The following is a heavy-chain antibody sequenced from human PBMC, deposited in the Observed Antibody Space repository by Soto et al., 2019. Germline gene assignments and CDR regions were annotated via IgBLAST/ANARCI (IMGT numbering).Heavy chain of an antibody. D-gene: IGHD3-10*01. CDR3: ARGLPQGYYYGSGSYPYYYYYGMDV. Sequence: SVKVSCQASGGTFSSYAISWVRQAPGQGLEWMGGIIPIFGTANYAQKFQGRVTITADESTSTAYMELSSLRSEDTAVYYCARGLPQGYYYGSGSYPYYYYYGMDVWGQGTTVTVSS. CDR1: GGTFSSYA. V-gene: IGHV1-69*01. J-gene: IGHJ6*02. CDR2: IIPIFGTA.